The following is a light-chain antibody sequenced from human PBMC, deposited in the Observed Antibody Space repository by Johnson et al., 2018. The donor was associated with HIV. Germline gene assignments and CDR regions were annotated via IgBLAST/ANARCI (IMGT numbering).Light chain of an antibody. J-gene: IGLJ1*01. CDR1: SSNIGNNY. CDR3: ATRHSSLSTYV. V-gene: IGLV1-51*02. CDR2: ENN. Sequence: QSVLTQPPSVSAAPGQKVTISCSGSSSNIGNNYVSWYQQLPGTAPKLLIYENNKRPSGIPDRFSGSKSGTSATLGITGLQTGDEADYFCATRHSSLSTYVCGTGTKVTAL.